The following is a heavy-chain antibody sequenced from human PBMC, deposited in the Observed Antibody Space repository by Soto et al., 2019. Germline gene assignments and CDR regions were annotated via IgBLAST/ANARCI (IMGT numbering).Heavy chain of an antibody. CDR2: IHYSGST. CDR1: GGSISPGGYF. CDR3: AIAYSNYFDY. V-gene: IGHV4-31*03. Sequence: PSENLSLTSPLSGGSISPGGYFWIWIRQHPGNSLARIGYIHYSGSTYYNPSLKSRVTISVDTSKNQFSLTLSSVTAAHTAVYYCAIAYSNYFDYWGQGTRVT. D-gene: IGHD4-4*01. J-gene: IGHJ4*02.